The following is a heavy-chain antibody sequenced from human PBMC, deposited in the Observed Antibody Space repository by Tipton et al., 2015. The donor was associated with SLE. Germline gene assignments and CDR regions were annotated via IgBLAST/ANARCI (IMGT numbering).Heavy chain of an antibody. Sequence: TLSLTCAVSGFSISSGYYWGWIRQSPEKGLEWIGSISHSGNIYFNPSLKSRVTISVDTSRNQFSLRLSSVTAADTAVYYCARDTSDNGWPEYYFDYWGQGTLATVSS. CDR3: ARDTSDNGWPEYYFDY. CDR2: ISHSGNI. CDR1: GFSISSGYY. D-gene: IGHD2-2*01. V-gene: IGHV4-38-2*02. J-gene: IGHJ4*02.